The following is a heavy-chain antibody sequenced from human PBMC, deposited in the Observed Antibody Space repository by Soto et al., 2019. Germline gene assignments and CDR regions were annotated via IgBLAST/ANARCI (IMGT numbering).Heavy chain of an antibody. CDR2: IKEDGIRE. Sequence: EVQLVESGGGLVQPGGSLRLSCAASGFTFSSCWMSWARQAPGKGLEWVANIKEDGIREYYVDSVKGRFTISRDNAKNSLYLQMNSLRADDTAVYFCARDASSGYFDSSDYPTGFDYWGQGTLVTVSS. V-gene: IGHV3-7*03. CDR1: GFTFSSCW. J-gene: IGHJ4*02. D-gene: IGHD3-22*01. CDR3: ARDASSGYFDSSDYPTGFDY.